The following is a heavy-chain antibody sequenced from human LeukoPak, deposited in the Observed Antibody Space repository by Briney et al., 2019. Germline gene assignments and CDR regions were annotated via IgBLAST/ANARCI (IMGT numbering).Heavy chain of an antibody. CDR2: INPSGGST. CDR3: AREAMVRGVMVYYFDY. D-gene: IGHD3-10*01. Sequence: ASVKVSCKASGYTFTSYGISWVRQAPGQGLEWMGIINPSGGSTSYAQKFQGRVTMTRDTSTSTVYMELSSLRSEDTAVYYCAREAMVRGVMVYYFDYWGQGTLVTVSS. CDR1: GYTFTSYG. V-gene: IGHV1-46*01. J-gene: IGHJ4*02.